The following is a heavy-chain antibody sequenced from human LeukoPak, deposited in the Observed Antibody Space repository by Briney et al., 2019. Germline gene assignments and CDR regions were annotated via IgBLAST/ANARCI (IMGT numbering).Heavy chain of an antibody. CDR3: AREFYYGSGGSLIQYYFDY. CDR2: IIPIFGAA. J-gene: IGHJ4*02. Sequence: SVKVSCKASGGTFSSYAISWVRQAPGQGLEWMGGIIPIFGAANYAQKFQGRVTITADESTSTAYMELSSLRSEDTAVYYCAREFYYGSGGSLIQYYFDYWGQGTLVTVSS. V-gene: IGHV1-69*13. D-gene: IGHD3-10*01. CDR1: GGTFSSYA.